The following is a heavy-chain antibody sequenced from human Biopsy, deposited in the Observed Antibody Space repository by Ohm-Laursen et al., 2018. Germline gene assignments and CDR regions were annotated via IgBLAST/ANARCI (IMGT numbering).Heavy chain of an antibody. Sequence: SLRLSCAASGFSFSSYWMHWVRQGPGKGLVWVSHINIDGSTTRYADSVKGRFTISRDNAKNTLYLQMNSLGVEDSAVYYCARDIYYSTNCRAFDMWGQGTMVTVAS. CDR1: GFSFSSYW. CDR2: INIDGSTT. V-gene: IGHV3-74*01. CDR3: ARDIYYSTNCRAFDM. J-gene: IGHJ3*02. D-gene: IGHD6-13*01.